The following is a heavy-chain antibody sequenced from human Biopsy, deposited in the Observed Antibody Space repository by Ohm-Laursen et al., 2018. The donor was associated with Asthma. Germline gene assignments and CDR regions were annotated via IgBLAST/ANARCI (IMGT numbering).Heavy chain of an antibody. V-gene: IGHV1-3*04. CDR3: ARTYYDFLTGQVKDVFGV. J-gene: IGHJ3*01. D-gene: IGHD3-9*01. CDR1: GYNFISFA. Sequence: VASVKVSCKASGYNFISFAIHWVRQAPGQRLEWMGWVNTGNGDTKYSQKFQGRVTITRDTSASTAYMELRSLRFEDTATYYCARTYYDFLTGQVKDVFGVWGQGTMVTVSS. CDR2: VNTGNGDT.